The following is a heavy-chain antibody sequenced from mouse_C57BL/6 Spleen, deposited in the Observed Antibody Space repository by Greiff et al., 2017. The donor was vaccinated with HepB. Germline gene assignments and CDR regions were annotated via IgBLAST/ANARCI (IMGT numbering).Heavy chain of an antibody. CDR2: IDPSDSDT. Sequence: QVQLQQPGAELVRPGSSVKLSCKASGYTFTSYWMHWVKQRPIQGLEWIGKIDPSDSDTHYNQKFKDKATLTVDKSSSTAYMQLSSLTSEDSAVYYCAREGGDYAMDYWGQGTTVTVSS. J-gene: IGHJ4*01. V-gene: IGHV1-52*01. CDR3: AREGGDYAMDY. CDR1: GYTFTSYW.